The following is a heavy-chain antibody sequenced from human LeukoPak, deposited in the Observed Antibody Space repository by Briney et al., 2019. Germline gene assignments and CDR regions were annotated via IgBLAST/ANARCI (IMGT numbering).Heavy chain of an antibody. CDR2: IYYSGST. J-gene: IGHJ4*02. D-gene: IGHD6-13*01. Sequence: SETLSLTCTVSGGSISSYYWSWIRQPPGKGLEWIGYIYYSGSTNYNPSLKSRVTIPVDTSKNQFSLKLSSVTAADTAVYYCARDGAAAGGYFDYWGQGTLVTVSS. V-gene: IGHV4-59*01. CDR1: GGSISSYY. CDR3: ARDGAAAGGYFDY.